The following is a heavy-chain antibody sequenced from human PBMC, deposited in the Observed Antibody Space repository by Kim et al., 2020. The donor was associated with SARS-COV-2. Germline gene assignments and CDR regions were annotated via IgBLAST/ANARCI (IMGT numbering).Heavy chain of an antibody. D-gene: IGHD3-10*01. Sequence: SETLSLTCTVSGGSISSYYWSWIRQPPGKGLEWIGYIYYSGSTNYNPSLKSRVTISVDTSKNQFSLKLSSVTAADTAVYYCARVEVLLWFGELVPQFDPWGQGTLVTVSS. CDR1: GGSISSYY. CDR3: ARVEVLLWFGELVPQFDP. V-gene: IGHV4-59*01. CDR2: IYYSGST. J-gene: IGHJ5*02.